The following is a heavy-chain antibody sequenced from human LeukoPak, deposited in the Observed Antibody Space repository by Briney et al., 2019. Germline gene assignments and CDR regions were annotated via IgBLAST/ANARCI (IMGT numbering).Heavy chain of an antibody. Sequence: PGGSLRLSCAASGFTFSSYSMNWVRQAPGKGLEWVSSISSSSSYIYYADSVKGRFTISRDNAKNSLYLQMNSLRAEDTAVYYCARDSVVRRYDSSGYYPAPFDYWGQGTLVTVSS. D-gene: IGHD3-22*01. CDR1: GFTFSSYS. J-gene: IGHJ4*02. V-gene: IGHV3-21*01. CDR2: ISSSSSYI. CDR3: ARDSVVRRYDSSGYYPAPFDY.